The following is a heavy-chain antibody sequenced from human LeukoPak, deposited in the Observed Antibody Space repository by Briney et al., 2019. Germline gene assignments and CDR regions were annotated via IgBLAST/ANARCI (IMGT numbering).Heavy chain of an antibody. J-gene: IGHJ4*02. CDR3: AKNGIKGSYGSGSFNYFDY. CDR2: INPNSGGT. CDR1: GYTFTAYY. D-gene: IGHD3-10*01. Sequence: ASVKVSCKASGYTFTAYYMHWVRQAPGQGLEWMGWINPNSGGTNYAQKFQGRVTMTGDMSIGTAYMELSRLRSDDTAVYYCAKNGIKGSYGSGSFNYFDYWGQGTLVTVSS. V-gene: IGHV1-2*02.